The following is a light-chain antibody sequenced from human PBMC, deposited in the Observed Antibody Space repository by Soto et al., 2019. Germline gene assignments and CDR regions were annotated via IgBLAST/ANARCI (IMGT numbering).Light chain of an antibody. V-gene: IGKV1-39*01. CDR2: AAS. J-gene: IGKJ5*01. Sequence: DIQMTHSPSSLSASVGDRFTITCRASQTISTYLNWYQQKPGKAPKLLIYAASSLQTGVPSRFSASGSGTDFTLTISSLQPEDFATYYCQQSYSIPITFGQGTRLEIK. CDR3: QQSYSIPIT. CDR1: QTISTY.